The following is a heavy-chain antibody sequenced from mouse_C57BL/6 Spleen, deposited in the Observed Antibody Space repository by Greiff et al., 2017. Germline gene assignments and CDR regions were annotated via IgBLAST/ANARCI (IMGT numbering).Heavy chain of an antibody. CDR1: GYAFSSYW. J-gene: IGHJ2*01. V-gene: IGHV1-80*01. CDR3: ATQDGLYYGSSLDY. D-gene: IGHD1-1*01. Sequence: VHLVESGAELVKPGASVKISCKASGYAFSSYWMNWVKQRPGKGLEWIGQIYPGDGDTNYNGKFKGKATLTADKSSSTAYMQLSSLTSEDSAVYFCATQDGLYYGSSLDYWGQGTTLTVSS. CDR2: IYPGDGDT.